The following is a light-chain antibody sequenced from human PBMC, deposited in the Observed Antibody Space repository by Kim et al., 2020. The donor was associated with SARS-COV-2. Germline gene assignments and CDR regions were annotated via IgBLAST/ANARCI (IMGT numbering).Light chain of an antibody. V-gene: IGKV3-15*01. CDR2: GAS. CDR1: QSVSSN. CDR3: QQYNNWPPLT. Sequence: EIVMTQSPATLSVSPGERATLSCRASQSVSSNLAWYQQKPGQAPRLLIYGASTRATGIPARFSGSGSGTEFILTISSLQSEDFAVYYCQQYNNWPPLTFGPGTKVDIK. J-gene: IGKJ3*01.